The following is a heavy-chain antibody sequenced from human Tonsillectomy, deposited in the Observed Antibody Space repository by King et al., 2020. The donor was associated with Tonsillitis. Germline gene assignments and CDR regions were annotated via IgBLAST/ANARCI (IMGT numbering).Heavy chain of an antibody. D-gene: IGHD4-23*01. CDR2: IHYSGNS. J-gene: IGHJ4*02. Sequence: QLQESGPGLVKPSETLSLTCNVSGDSISSYYWSWIRQSPGKGLEWIGHIHYSGNSNFNPSLNSRVTISVDTSKTQFSLKLTSVTAADSAVYYCARGAEDGGGNSLGIDYWGLGTQLTVSS. CDR3: ARGAEDGGGNSLGIDY. CDR1: GDSISSYY. V-gene: IGHV4-59*01.